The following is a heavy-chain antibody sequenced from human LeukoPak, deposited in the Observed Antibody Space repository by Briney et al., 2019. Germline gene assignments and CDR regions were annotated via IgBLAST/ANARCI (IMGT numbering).Heavy chain of an antibody. D-gene: IGHD5-18*01. Sequence: SVKVSCKASGGTFSSYAISWVRQAPGQGLEWMGGIIPIFGTANYAQKFQGRVTITADESTSTGYMELSGLRSEDTAVYYCASKRGYSYGLDYWGQGTLVTVSS. CDR1: GGTFSSYA. V-gene: IGHV1-69*13. CDR3: ASKRGYSYGLDY. CDR2: IIPIFGTA. J-gene: IGHJ4*02.